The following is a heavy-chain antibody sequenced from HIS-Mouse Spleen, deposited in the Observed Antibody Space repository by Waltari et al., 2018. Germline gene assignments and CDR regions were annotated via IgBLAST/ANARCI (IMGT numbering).Heavy chain of an antibody. Sequence: EVQLVESGGGLVQPGGSLSLSCAASGFTFRSYWMHWVRQGPGKGLVWVSRINSDGSSTSYADSVKGRFTISRDNAKNTLYLQMNSLRAEDTAVYYCARDLELDAFDIWGQGTMVTVSS. CDR3: ARDLELDAFDI. CDR1: GFTFRSYW. J-gene: IGHJ3*02. D-gene: IGHD1-1*01. V-gene: IGHV3-74*01. CDR2: INSDGSST.